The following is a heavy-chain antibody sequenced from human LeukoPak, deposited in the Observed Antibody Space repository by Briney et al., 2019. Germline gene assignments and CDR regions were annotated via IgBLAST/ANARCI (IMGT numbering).Heavy chain of an antibody. CDR2: ISSSSSTI. CDR1: GFTFSSYS. D-gene: IGHD2-21*02. V-gene: IGHV3-48*02. CDR3: ARDIAVTAAGVDY. Sequence: GGSLRLSCAASGFTFSSYSMNWVRQAPGKGLEWVSYISSSSSTIYYADSVKGRFTISRDNAKNSLYLRMNSLRDEDTAVYYCARDIAVTAAGVDYWGQGTLVTVSS. J-gene: IGHJ4*02.